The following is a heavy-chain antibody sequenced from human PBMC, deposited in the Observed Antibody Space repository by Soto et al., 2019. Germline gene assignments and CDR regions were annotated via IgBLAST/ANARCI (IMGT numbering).Heavy chain of an antibody. J-gene: IGHJ4*02. D-gene: IGHD6-6*01. CDR2: INPKSGDT. CDR1: GYTFTDFY. V-gene: IGHV1-2*04. CDR3: AIEYTSSSRGLDY. Sequence: ASVKVSCKASGYTFTDFYMHWVRQAPGQGLEWMGWINPKSGDTRYAQKFQDWVTMTRDTSISTAYMELRKLRSDDTAIYYCAIEYTSSSRGLDYWGQGTLVTVSS.